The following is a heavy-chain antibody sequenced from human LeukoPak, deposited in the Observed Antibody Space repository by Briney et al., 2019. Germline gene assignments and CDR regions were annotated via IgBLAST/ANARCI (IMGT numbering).Heavy chain of an antibody. Sequence: GSLILSCAASGIPVSSNYMSWVRQAPGKGLEWVSIIYSGGSTYYADSVKGRFTISRDNSKNTLYLQMNSLRGEDTAVYYCARGPQWLGPDYWGQGTLVTVSS. CDR2: IYSGGST. J-gene: IGHJ4*02. V-gene: IGHV3-66*02. D-gene: IGHD6-19*01. CDR3: ARGPQWLGPDY. CDR1: GIPVSSNY.